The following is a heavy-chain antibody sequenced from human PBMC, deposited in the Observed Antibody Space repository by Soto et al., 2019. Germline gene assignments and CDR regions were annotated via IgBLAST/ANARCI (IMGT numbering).Heavy chain of an antibody. CDR2: ISGSGGST. Sequence: GGSLRLSCAASGFTFSSYAMSWVRQAPGKGLEWVSAISGSGGSTYYADSVKGRFTISRDNSKNTLYLQMNSLRAEDTAVYYCAKIKDLPPAAHGMDVWGQGTTVTVSS. V-gene: IGHV3-23*01. CDR1: GFTFSSYA. J-gene: IGHJ6*02. D-gene: IGHD2-2*01. CDR3: AKIKDLPPAAHGMDV.